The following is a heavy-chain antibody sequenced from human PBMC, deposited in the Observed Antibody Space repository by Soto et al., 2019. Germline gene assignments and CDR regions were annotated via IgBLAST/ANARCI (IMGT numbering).Heavy chain of an antibody. CDR3: AREGQVY. CDR1: GFTCSDQY. V-gene: IGHV3-11*01. Sequence: GGSLRLSCAASGFTCSDQYMTWIRQAPGKGLEWVSYISGSGTTIYYADSVKGRFTISRDNTKKLLYLQMNSLRAEDTAVYYCAREGQVYWGQGTLVTVSS. CDR2: ISGSGTTI. J-gene: IGHJ4*02.